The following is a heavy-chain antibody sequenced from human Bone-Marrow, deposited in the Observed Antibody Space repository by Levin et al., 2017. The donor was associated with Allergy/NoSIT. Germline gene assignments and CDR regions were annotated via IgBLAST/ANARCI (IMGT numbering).Heavy chain of an antibody. J-gene: IGHJ6*02. CDR1: GGSFSGYY. Sequence: SQTLSLTCAVYGGSFSGYYWSWIRQPPGKGLEWIGEINHSGSTNYNPSLKSRVTISVDTSKNQFSLKLSSVTAADTAVYYCARGRRCCSSWFPYYYYGMDGWGQGTTVTVSS. D-gene: IGHD6-13*01. CDR2: INHSGST. CDR3: ARGRRCCSSWFPYYYYGMDG. V-gene: IGHV4-34*01.